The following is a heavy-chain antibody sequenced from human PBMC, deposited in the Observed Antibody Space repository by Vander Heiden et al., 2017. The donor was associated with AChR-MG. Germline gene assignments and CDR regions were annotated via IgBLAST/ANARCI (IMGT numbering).Heavy chain of an antibody. Sequence: QVQLQESGPGLVKPSQTLSLTCTVSGGSISSGGYYWSWIRQHPGKGLEWIGYIYYSGSTYYNPSLKSRVTISVDTSKNQFSLKLSSVTAADTAVYYCARSRYDFWSGSEYYYYMDVWGKGTTVTVSS. CDR1: GGSISSGGYY. D-gene: IGHD3-3*01. V-gene: IGHV4-31*03. CDR3: ARSRYDFWSGSEYYYYMDV. CDR2: IYYSGST. J-gene: IGHJ6*03.